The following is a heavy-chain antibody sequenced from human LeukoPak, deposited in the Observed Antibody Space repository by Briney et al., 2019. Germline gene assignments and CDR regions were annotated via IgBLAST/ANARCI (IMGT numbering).Heavy chain of an antibody. CDR3: ARLDASGLDY. J-gene: IGHJ4*02. Sequence: GGSLRLSCAASGFTFSSYWMSWVRQAPGKGLEWVSYISGSGRTIYYANSVKGRFTISRDNAKNSLYLQMNSLRADDTAVYYCARLDASGLDYWGQGTLVTVSS. CDR1: GFTFSSYW. CDR2: ISGSGRTI. D-gene: IGHD6-19*01. V-gene: IGHV3-48*04.